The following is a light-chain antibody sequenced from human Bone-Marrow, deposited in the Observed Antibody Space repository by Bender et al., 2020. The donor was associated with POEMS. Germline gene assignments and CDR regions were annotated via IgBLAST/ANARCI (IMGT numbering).Light chain of an antibody. J-gene: IGLJ3*02. Sequence: QSALTQPASVSGSPGQSVTISCTGTSNDVGNYNFVSWYQQSPLKAPKMVIYGGNTRPSGVSPRFSGYQSGNAASLTISGLQPEDEADYFCCSYTTSRTWVFDGGTRLTVL. V-gene: IGLV2-23*01. CDR1: SNDVGNYNF. CDR2: GGN. CDR3: CSYTTSRTWV.